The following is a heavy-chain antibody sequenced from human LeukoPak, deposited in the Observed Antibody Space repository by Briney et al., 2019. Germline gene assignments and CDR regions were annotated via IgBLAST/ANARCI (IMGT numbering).Heavy chain of an antibody. CDR3: ARANYYDY. D-gene: IGHD3-10*01. Sequence: GGSLRLSCAASGSTFSSYWMHWVRQAPGKGLVWVSRINSDGSITNYADSVKGRFTVSRDDAKNTLYLQMNSLRAEDTAVYYCARANYYDYWGQGTLVTVSS. J-gene: IGHJ4*02. CDR1: GSTFSSYW. CDR2: INSDGSIT. V-gene: IGHV3-74*01.